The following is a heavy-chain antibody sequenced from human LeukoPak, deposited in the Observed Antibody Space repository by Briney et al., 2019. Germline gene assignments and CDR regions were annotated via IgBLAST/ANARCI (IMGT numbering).Heavy chain of an antibody. J-gene: IGHJ4*02. V-gene: IGHV5-51*01. CDR2: IYPGDSDT. CDR1: VYRFTTYW. Sequence: GESLKISCKGSVYRFTTYWIGWVRQMPGKGLEWMGIIYPGDSDTRYSPSFQGQVTISADKSISTAYLQWSSLKASDTAMYYCATFPNYDSSGFADYWGQGTLVTVSS. D-gene: IGHD3-22*01. CDR3: ATFPNYDSSGFADY.